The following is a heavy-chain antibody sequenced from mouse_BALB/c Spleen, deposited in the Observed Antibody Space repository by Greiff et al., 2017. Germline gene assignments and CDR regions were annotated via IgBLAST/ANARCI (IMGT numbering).Heavy chain of an antibody. CDR2: INPSTGYT. Sequence: VKLMESGAELAKPGASVQMSCKASGYTFTSYWMHWVKQRPGQGLEWIGDINPSTGYTEYNQKFKDKATLTADKSSSTAYMQLSSLTSEDSAVYYCARLAYGYDPAYWGQGTLVTVSA. V-gene: IGHV1-7*01. CDR3: ARLAYGYDPAY. D-gene: IGHD2-2*01. J-gene: IGHJ3*01. CDR1: GYTFTSYW.